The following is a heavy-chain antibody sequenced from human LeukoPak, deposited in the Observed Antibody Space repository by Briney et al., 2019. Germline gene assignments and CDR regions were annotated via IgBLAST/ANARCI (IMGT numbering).Heavy chain of an antibody. CDR2: IYYSGSST. Sequence: SETLSLTCTVSGGSMSGFFWTWIRQPPGRELEWIGSIYYSGSSTKYNPSLKSRVTISVDTSKSQFSLNLNSATAADTAVYYCARTSRHFYGSGTNLTPWPAGMDVWGQGTTVTVSS. CDR3: ARTSRHFYGSGTNLTPWPAGMDV. CDR1: GGSMSGFF. V-gene: IGHV4-59*01. J-gene: IGHJ6*02. D-gene: IGHD3-10*01.